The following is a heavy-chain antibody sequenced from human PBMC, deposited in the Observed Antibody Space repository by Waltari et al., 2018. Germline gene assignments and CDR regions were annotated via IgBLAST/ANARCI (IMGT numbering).Heavy chain of an antibody. CDR3: ARDGVGGAANDY. CDR2: ISSGSSTI. D-gene: IGHD3-16*01. J-gene: IGHJ4*02. Sequence: EVQLVESGGGLVQPGGSLRLSCAASGFTFSTYSMNWVRQAPGKGLGWVSDISSGSSTIYYADSGKGRFTISRENAKNSLYLQMNSLRAEDTAVYYCARDGVGGAANDYWGQGTLVTVSS. CDR1: GFTFSTYS. V-gene: IGHV3-48*04.